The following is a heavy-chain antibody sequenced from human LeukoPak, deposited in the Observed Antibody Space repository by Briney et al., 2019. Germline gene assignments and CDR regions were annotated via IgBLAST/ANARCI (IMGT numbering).Heavy chain of an antibody. Sequence: ASVNVSCKASGYTFTSYAMHWVRQAPGQRLEWMGWINAGNGNTKYSQKFQGRVTITRDTSASTAYVELSSLRSEDTAVYYCARDYDFWSGQDAFDIWGQGTMVTVSS. V-gene: IGHV1-3*01. CDR1: GYTFTSYA. D-gene: IGHD3-3*01. CDR2: INAGNGNT. J-gene: IGHJ3*02. CDR3: ARDYDFWSGQDAFDI.